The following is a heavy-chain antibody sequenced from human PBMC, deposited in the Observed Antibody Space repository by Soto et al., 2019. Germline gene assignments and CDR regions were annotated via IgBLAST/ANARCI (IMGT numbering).Heavy chain of an antibody. Sequence: SVKVSCKASGGTFSSYTISWVRQAPEQGLEWMGRIIPILGIANYAQKFQGRVTITADKSTSTAYMELSSLRCEDTAVYYCAREEGYGNYVAYYYYRDVGGKGTTVTVS. V-gene: IGHV1-69*04. CDR1: GGTFSSYT. CDR3: AREEGYGNYVAYYYYRDV. J-gene: IGHJ6*03. D-gene: IGHD4-17*01. CDR2: IIPILGIA.